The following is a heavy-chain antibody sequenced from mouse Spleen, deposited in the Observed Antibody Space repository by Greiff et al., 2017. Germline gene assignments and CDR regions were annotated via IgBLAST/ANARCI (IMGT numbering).Heavy chain of an antibody. V-gene: IGHV3-6*01. CDR3: ARAMITTFDH. Sequence: ESGPGLVKPSQSLSLTCSVTGYSITSGYYWNWIRQFPGNKLEWMGYISYDGSNNYNPSLKNRISITRDTSKNQFFLKLNSVTTEDTATYYCARAMITTFDHWGQGTTLTVSS. CDR1: GYSITSGYY. J-gene: IGHJ2*01. CDR2: ISYDGSN. D-gene: IGHD2-4*01.